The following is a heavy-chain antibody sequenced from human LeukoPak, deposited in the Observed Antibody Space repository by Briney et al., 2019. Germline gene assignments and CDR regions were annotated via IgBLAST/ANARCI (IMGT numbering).Heavy chain of an antibody. V-gene: IGHV3-74*01. CDR3: ATYYYDSSGYFSAFDI. CDR1: GFTFSSYW. D-gene: IGHD3-22*01. Sequence: GGSLRLSCAASGFTFSSYWMHWVRQAPGKGLVWVSRINSDGSSTSYADSVKGRFTISRDNAKNTLYLKMNSLRAEDTAVYYCATYYYDSSGYFSAFDIWGQGTMVTVSS. J-gene: IGHJ3*02. CDR2: INSDGSST.